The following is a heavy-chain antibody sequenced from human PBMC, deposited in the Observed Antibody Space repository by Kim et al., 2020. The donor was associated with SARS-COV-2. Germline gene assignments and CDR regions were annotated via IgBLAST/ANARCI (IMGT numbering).Heavy chain of an antibody. Sequence: GGSLRLSCAASGLSFSDSYMNWVRQAPGKGLEWLAFISTRGESIFYAAFVEGRVTTSRDNAKKSLYLQMNYLRDEDTAVYYCTRIGNGYSACGLWG. CDR1: GLSFSDSY. D-gene: IGHD4-4*01. CDR3: TRIGNGYSACGL. V-gene: IGHV3-11*01. CDR2: ISTRGESI. J-gene: IGHJ1*01.